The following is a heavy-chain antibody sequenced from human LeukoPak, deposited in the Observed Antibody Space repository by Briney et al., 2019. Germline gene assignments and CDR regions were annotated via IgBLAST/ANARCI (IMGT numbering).Heavy chain of an antibody. CDR3: ARGYQKWLADY. CDR2: IIPILGIA. J-gene: IGHJ4*02. CDR1: GGTFSSYT. V-gene: IGHV1-69*02. Sequence: ASVKVSXKASGGTFSSYTISWVRQAPGQGLEWMGRIIPILGIANYAQKFQGRVTITADKSTSTAYMELSSLRSEDTAVYYCARGYQKWLADYWGQGTLVTVSS. D-gene: IGHD3-22*01.